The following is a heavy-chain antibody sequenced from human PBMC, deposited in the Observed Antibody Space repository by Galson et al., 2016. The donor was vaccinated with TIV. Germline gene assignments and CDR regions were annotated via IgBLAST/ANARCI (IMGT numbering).Heavy chain of an antibody. D-gene: IGHD3-3*01. Sequence: TLSLTCTVSGAAISSYYWSWIRQPPGKGLEWIGYIYSSGSTKYNPSLKSRVTISVDTSKNQVSLKLSSVTAADTAVYYCARVPTTIGLVTLGVHFDSWGQGTLVTVSS. V-gene: IGHV4-59*01. J-gene: IGHJ4*02. CDR1: GAAISSYY. CDR2: IYSSGST. CDR3: ARVPTTIGLVTLGVHFDS.